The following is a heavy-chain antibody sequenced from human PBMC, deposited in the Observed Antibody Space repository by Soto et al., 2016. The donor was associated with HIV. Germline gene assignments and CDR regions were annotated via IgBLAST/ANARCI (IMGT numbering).Heavy chain of an antibody. Sequence: QVQLVQSGAEVKKPGASVKVSCKASGYTFTSYGISWVRQAPGQGLEWMGWISAYNGNTNYAQKLQGRVTMTTDTSTSTAYMELRSLRSDDTAVYYCARWIYYYDSSGYYYAPGYFDYWGQGTLVTVSS. V-gene: IGHV1-18*01. J-gene: IGHJ4*02. CDR1: GYTFTSYG. CDR2: ISAYNGNT. D-gene: IGHD3-22*01. CDR3: ARWIYYYDSSGYYYAPGYFDY.